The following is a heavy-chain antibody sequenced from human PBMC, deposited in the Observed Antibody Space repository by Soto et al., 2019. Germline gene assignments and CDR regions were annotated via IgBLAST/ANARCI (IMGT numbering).Heavy chain of an antibody. Sequence: SVKVSCKASGGTFSSYTISWVRQAPGQGLEWMGRIIPILGIANYAQKFQGRVTITADKSTSTAYMELSSLRSEDTAVYYCAKHWRDCSSTSCYRDYWGQGTLVTVSS. CDR3: AKHWRDCSSTSCYRDY. V-gene: IGHV1-69*02. CDR2: IIPILGIA. J-gene: IGHJ4*02. CDR1: GGTFSSYT. D-gene: IGHD2-2*02.